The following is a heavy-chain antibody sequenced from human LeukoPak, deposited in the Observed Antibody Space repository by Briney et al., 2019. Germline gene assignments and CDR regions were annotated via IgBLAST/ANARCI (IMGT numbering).Heavy chain of an antibody. V-gene: IGHV3-30*02. CDR3: AKDYSNYPSYYYYYYMDV. J-gene: IGHJ6*03. Sequence: GGSLRLSYAASGFTFSGYGMHWVRQAPGKGLEWVAFIRYDGSNKYYADSVKGRFTISRDNSKNTLYLQMNSLRAEDTAVYYCAKDYSNYPSYYYYYYMDVWGKGTTVTVSS. CDR2: IRYDGSNK. D-gene: IGHD4-11*01. CDR1: GFTFSGYG.